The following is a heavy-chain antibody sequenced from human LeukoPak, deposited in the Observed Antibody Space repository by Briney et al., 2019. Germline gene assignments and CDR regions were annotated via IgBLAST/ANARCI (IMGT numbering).Heavy chain of an antibody. CDR3: ARYGDYGAFDI. V-gene: IGHV3-48*01. Sequence: GGSLRPSCAVSGFTFSSYSMNWVRQAPGKGLEGVSYISGSSSTRYYADSVKGRFTISRDNAKNSLYLQMNSLRAEDTSVYYCARYGDYGAFDIWGQGTMVTVSS. CDR2: ISGSSSTR. D-gene: IGHD4-17*01. J-gene: IGHJ3*02. CDR1: GFTFSSYS.